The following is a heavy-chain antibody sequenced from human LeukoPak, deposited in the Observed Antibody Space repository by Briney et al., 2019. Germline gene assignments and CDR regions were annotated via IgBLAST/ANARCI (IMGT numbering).Heavy chain of an antibody. D-gene: IGHD6-19*01. CDR1: GGSISTYY. CDR2: VYHTGST. Sequence: SETLSLTCTVSGGSISTYYWTWIRQPPGKGLEWIGYVYHTGSTKYNPSLQSRVTISVDTSKNQFSLRLSSVTAADTAVYYCARRVAVNPKYCSDNWGQGILVTVSS. CDR3: ARRVAVNPKYCSDN. J-gene: IGHJ4*02. V-gene: IGHV4-59*08.